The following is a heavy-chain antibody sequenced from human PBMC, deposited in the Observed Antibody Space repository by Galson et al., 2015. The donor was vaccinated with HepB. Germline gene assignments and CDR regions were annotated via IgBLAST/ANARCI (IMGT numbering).Heavy chain of an antibody. CDR2: ITPLYGTA. V-gene: IGHV1-69*13. D-gene: IGHD6-13*01. Sequence: SVKVSCKASGFTFSRYTINWVRQAPGQGLEWMGGITPLYGTAKYAQRIQGRVTITADESTRTVYMELSSLSSEDTATYFCAREVMVAAANPADSWGQGTLVTVSS. CDR1: GFTFSRYT. CDR3: AREVMVAAANPADS. J-gene: IGHJ4*02.